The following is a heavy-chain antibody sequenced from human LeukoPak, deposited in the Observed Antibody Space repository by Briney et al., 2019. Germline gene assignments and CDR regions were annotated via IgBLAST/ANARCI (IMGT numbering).Heavy chain of an antibody. CDR1: GFTFDDYA. CDR3: AKDMPEIVGVPAAINYYYYMDV. CDR2: ISWISGSI. V-gene: IGHV3-9*01. D-gene: IGHD2-2*01. J-gene: IGHJ6*03. Sequence: PGRSLRLSCAASGFTFDDYAMHWVRQPPGRGLVGVSGISWISGSIGYADSVKGRFTISRDNPKNTLYLQMKTVRAGDRALFLCAKDMPEIVGVPAAINYYYYMDVWGKGTTVTVSS.